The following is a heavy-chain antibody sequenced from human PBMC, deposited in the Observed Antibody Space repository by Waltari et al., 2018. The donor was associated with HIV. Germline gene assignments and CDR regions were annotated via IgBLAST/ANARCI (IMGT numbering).Heavy chain of an antibody. J-gene: IGHJ6*02. CDR1: GYTFTGYY. V-gene: IGHV1-2*02. CDR2: NNPNSGGT. Sequence: QVQLVQSGAEVKKPGASVKVSCKASGYTFTGYYMHWVRQAPGQGLEWMCWNNPNSGGTNYAQKFQGRVTMTRDTSISTAYMELSRLRSDDTAVYYCARDRRYGDYVDYYYYGMDVWGQGTTVTVSS. CDR3: ARDRRYGDYVDYYYYGMDV. D-gene: IGHD4-17*01.